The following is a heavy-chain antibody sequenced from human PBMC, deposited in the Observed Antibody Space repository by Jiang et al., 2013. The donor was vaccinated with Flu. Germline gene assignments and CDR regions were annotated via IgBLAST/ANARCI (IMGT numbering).Heavy chain of an antibody. CDR1: GYTFTGYY. V-gene: IGHV1-2*02. CDR3: AREHPAAGTGTRMFDY. D-gene: IGHD6-13*01. Sequence: GAEVKKPGASVKVSCKASGYTFTGYYMHWVRQAPGQGLEWMGWINPNSGGTNYAQKFQGRVTMTRDTSISTAYMELSRLRSDDTAVYYCAREHPAAGTGTRMFDYWGQGTLVTVSS. CDR2: INPNSGGT. J-gene: IGHJ4*02.